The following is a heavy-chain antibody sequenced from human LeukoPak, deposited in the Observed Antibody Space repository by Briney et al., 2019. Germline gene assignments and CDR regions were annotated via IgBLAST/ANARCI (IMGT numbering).Heavy chain of an antibody. CDR1: GYTLTSYD. CDR3: ARAGAITIGALNWFDP. D-gene: IGHD3-9*01. Sequence: GASVKVSCKASGYTLTSYDINWVRQATGQGLEWMGWMNPNSGNTGYAQKFQGRVTITRNTSISTAYMELSSLRSEDTAVYYCARAGAITIGALNWFDPWGQGTLVTVSS. J-gene: IGHJ5*02. V-gene: IGHV1-8*03. CDR2: MNPNSGNT.